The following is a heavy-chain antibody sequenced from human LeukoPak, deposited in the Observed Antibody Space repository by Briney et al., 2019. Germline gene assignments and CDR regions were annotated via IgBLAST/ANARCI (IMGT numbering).Heavy chain of an antibody. D-gene: IGHD3-22*01. Sequence: PGGSLRLSCAASGFTFSSHAMHWVRQAPGKGLEWVAVISYDGSNKYYADSVKGRFTISRDNSKNTLYLQMNSLRAEDTAVYYCARDEGDYYDSSGYYTFDYWGQGTLVTVSS. V-gene: IGHV3-30-3*01. CDR2: ISYDGSNK. J-gene: IGHJ4*02. CDR1: GFTFSSHA. CDR3: ARDEGDYYDSSGYYTFDY.